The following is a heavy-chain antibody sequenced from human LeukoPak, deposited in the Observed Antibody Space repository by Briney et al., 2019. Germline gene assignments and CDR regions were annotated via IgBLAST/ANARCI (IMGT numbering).Heavy chain of an antibody. CDR1: GYTFTGYY. D-gene: IGHD6-19*01. Sequence: ASVKVSCKASGYTFTGYYMHWVRQAPGQGLEWMGWINPNSGGTNYAQKFQGWVTMTRDTSISTAYMELSRLRSDDTAVYYCAGDRWAVAGNFDYWGQGTLVTVSS. CDR3: AGDRWAVAGNFDY. J-gene: IGHJ4*02. CDR2: INPNSGGT. V-gene: IGHV1-2*04.